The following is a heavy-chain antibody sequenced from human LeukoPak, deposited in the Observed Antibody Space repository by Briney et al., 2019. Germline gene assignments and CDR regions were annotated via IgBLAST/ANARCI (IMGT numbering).Heavy chain of an antibody. CDR1: GGTFSSYA. CDR2: IIPILGIA. D-gene: IGHD3-3*01. V-gene: IGHV1-69*04. CDR3: AIFWPFDY. J-gene: IGHJ4*02. Sequence: ASVKVSCKASGGTFSSYAISWVRQAPGQGLEWMGRIIPILGIANYAQKFQGRVTITADKSTNTAYMELSSLRSEDTAVYYCAIFWPFDYWGQETLVTVSS.